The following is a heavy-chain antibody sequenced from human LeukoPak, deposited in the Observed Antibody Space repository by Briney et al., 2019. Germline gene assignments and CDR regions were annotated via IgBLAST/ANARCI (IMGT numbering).Heavy chain of an antibody. D-gene: IGHD6-13*01. CDR1: GFTFSSYA. CDR3: AKGSLGSWYYFDY. Sequence: PGGSLRLSCAASGFTFSSYAMSWVRQAPGKGAEGVSTFSRSGPDTYYADSVKGRFTIFRDNSKNTLYLQMNSLRAEDTAVYYCAKGSLGSWYYFDYWGQGTLVTVSS. CDR2: FSRSGPDT. J-gene: IGHJ4*02. V-gene: IGHV3-23*01.